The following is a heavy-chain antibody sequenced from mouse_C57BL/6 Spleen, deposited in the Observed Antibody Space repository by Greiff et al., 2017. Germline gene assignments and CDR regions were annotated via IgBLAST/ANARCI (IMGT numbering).Heavy chain of an antibody. D-gene: IGHD1-1*01. V-gene: IGHV1-63*01. CDR2: IYPGGGYT. CDR3: ARRGYGTLYDFDY. Sequence: QVQLQQSGAELVRPGTSVQMSCKASGYTFTNYWIGWAKQRPGHGLEWIGAIYPGGGYTNYNEKFKGKATLTADKSSSTAYMQCSSLTSEDAANYYGARRGYGTLYDFDYWGKGTTRTGSS. J-gene: IGHJ2*01. CDR1: GYTFTNYW.